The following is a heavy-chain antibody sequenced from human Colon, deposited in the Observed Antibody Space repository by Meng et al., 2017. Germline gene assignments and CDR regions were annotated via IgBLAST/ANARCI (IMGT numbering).Heavy chain of an antibody. V-gene: IGHV3-30*04. D-gene: IGHD6-13*01. CDR3: ARGATAAVVNDFDI. CDR1: GFTFSSYS. Sequence: GESLKISCSASGFTFSSYSMHRVRQAPGKGLEWVAVISYDGSNKYYADSVKGRFTISRDNSKNTLYLQMNSLRAEDTAVYYCARGATAAVVNDFDIWGQGTMVTVSS. CDR2: ISYDGSNK. J-gene: IGHJ3*02.